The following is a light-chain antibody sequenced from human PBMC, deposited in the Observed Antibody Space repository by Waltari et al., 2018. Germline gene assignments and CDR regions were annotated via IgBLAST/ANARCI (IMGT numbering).Light chain of an antibody. CDR1: QSVSRA. CDR2: GAS. V-gene: IGKV3-20*01. CDR3: QHYLRILAT. J-gene: IGKJ1*01. Sequence: EIVLTQSPGTLSLSPGERATLSCRASQSVSRALAWYQQKPGQAPRLLIYGASNRATGIPDRFSGSGSGTDFSLTISSLEPEDFAVYYCQHYLRILATFGQGTKVEIK.